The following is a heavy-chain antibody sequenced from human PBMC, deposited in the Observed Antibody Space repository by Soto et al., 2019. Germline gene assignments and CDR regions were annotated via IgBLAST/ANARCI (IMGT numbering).Heavy chain of an antibody. Sequence: ASVKASCKASGYTFTGYYRHGVRQAPGQGLEWMGWINPNSGGTNYAQKFQGRVTMTRDTSISTAYMELSTLRSDDTAVYYCAILYYDILNGPVDYCGQVTLVTVSS. CDR3: AILYYDILNGPVDY. D-gene: IGHD3-9*01. J-gene: IGHJ4*02. CDR2: INPNSGGT. CDR1: GYTFTGYY. V-gene: IGHV1-2*02.